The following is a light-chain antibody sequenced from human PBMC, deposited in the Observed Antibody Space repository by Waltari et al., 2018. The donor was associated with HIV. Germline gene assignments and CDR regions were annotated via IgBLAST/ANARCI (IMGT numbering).Light chain of an antibody. V-gene: IGLV3-21*01. J-gene: IGLJ2*01. CDR2: YDI. CDR3: QGWESVSDYGV. Sequence: SYVLTQPPSVSVAPGKTARITCGGNNIGSKSVHWSQPKPGQAPVLVISYDIDRPSGAPERFPGSNPGNTATLTIRRVEAGKEADYYGQGWESVSDYGVFGGGPKLTVL. CDR1: NIGSKS.